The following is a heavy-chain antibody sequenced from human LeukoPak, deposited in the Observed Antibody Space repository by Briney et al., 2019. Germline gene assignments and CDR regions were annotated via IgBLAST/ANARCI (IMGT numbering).Heavy chain of an antibody. V-gene: IGHV3-33*01. J-gene: IGHJ3*02. CDR2: IWYDGSKK. CDR1: GFTFSSYG. Sequence: PGRSLRLSCAASGFTFSSYGMHWVRQAPGKGLEWVAVIWYDGSKKYYADSVKGRFTISRGNSKNTLYLQMNGLRPEDTAVYHCARDLIVVDDAFDIWGQGTMVTVSS. D-gene: IGHD3-22*01. CDR3: ARDLIVVDDAFDI.